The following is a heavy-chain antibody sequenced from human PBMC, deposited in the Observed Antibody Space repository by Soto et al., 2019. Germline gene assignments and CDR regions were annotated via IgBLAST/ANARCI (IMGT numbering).Heavy chain of an antibody. CDR1: GYTFTAYY. D-gene: IGHD3-22*01. J-gene: IGHJ4*02. CDR3: ARDQGGKHYYDNSGYYYYFDY. CDR2: INPNSGGT. V-gene: IGHV1-2*02. Sequence: ASVKVSCKASGYTFTAYYMHWVRQAPGQGLEWMGWINPNSGGTNYAQKFQGRVTMTRDTSISTAFMELSRLIFDDTAVYFCARDQGGKHYYDNSGYYYYFDYWGQGTLVTFSS.